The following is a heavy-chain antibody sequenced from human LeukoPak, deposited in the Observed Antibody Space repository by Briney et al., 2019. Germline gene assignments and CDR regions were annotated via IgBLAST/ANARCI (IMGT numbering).Heavy chain of an antibody. CDR2: INHSGST. Sequence: PSETLSLTCAVYGGSFSGYYWSWIRQPPGKGLEWIGEINHSGSTNYNPSLKSRVTISVDTSKNQFSLKLSSVTAADTAVYYCARGLRGGAMVLFDYWGQGTLVTVSS. V-gene: IGHV4-34*01. D-gene: IGHD5-18*01. CDR3: ARGLRGGAMVLFDY. J-gene: IGHJ4*02. CDR1: GGSFSGYY.